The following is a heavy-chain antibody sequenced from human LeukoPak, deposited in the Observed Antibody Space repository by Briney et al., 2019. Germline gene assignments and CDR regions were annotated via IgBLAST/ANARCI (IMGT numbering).Heavy chain of an antibody. CDR2: IYYRGST. J-gene: IGHJ4*02. Sequence: SETLSLTCTVSGGSISSYYWSWIRQPPGKGLEWIGYIYYRGSTSYNPSLKSRVTILVDASKNQFSLKLSSVTAADTAVYYCARQSYGDYFDYWGQGTLVTVSS. CDR1: GGSISSYY. D-gene: IGHD4-17*01. CDR3: ARQSYGDYFDY. V-gene: IGHV4-59*08.